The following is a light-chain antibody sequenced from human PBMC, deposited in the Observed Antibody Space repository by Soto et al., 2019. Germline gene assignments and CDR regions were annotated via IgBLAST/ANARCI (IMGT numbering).Light chain of an antibody. J-gene: IGKJ1*01. CDR3: QKYNGALWA. V-gene: IGKV1-27*01. CDR2: AAS. CDR1: RGIGNY. Sequence: DIQMTQSPSSLSASIGDRVTITCRASRGIGNYLAWYQQKPGKVPKLLIYAASSLQSGVPSRFSGSGSGTDFTLTIRGLQPEDVATYYCQKYNGALWAFGQGTKVDIK.